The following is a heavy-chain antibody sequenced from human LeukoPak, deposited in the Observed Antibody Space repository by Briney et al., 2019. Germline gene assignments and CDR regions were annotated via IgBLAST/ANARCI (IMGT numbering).Heavy chain of an antibody. D-gene: IGHD3-10*01. V-gene: IGHV3-48*03. CDR2: ISRSADII. Sequence: GGSLRLSCAASGFTLSSYEFNWVRQAPGKGLEWVSYISRSADIIQYSDSVRGRFTSSRDNAMNSLYLQMNSLRDEDTAVYYCGRRVSQEGTDVWGQGATVIVSS. CDR3: GRRVSQEGTDV. CDR1: GFTLSSYE. J-gene: IGHJ6*02.